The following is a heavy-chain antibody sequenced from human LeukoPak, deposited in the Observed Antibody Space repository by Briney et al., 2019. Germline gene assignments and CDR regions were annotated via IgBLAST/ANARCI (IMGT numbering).Heavy chain of an antibody. V-gene: IGHV4-38-2*02. J-gene: IGHJ4*02. CDR2: IYHSGST. CDR3: ARDTYSPPGY. D-gene: IGHD2-21*01. Sequence: SETLSLTRTVSGYSISSGYYWGWIRQPPGKGLEWIGSIYHSGSTYYNPSLKSRVTISVDTSKNQFSLKLSSVTAADTAVYYCARDTYSPPGYWGQGTLVTVSS. CDR1: GYSISSGYY.